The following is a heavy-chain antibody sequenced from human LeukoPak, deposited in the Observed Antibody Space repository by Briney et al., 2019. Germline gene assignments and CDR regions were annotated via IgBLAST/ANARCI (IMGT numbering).Heavy chain of an antibody. V-gene: IGHV4-34*01. Sequence: PSETLSLTCAVSAESYSHYDWTWIRQAPGKGLEWLGEINHRGTTNFNLSLKSRATISVDTSKHQFSLKLTSVSAADTAVYYCATMSPNGYTGLIGAVVGYFENWGQGTLVTVSS. D-gene: IGHD3-16*01. CDR1: AESYSHYD. CDR3: ATMSPNGYTGLIGAVVGYFEN. CDR2: INHRGTT. J-gene: IGHJ4*02.